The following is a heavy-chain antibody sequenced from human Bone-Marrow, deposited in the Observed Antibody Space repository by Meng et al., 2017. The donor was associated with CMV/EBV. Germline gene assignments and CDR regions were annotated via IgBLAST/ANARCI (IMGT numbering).Heavy chain of an antibody. Sequence: ASVKVSCKASGYTFTSYYMHCVRQDPGQGLEWMGWINRSSGGTNYAQKFQGRLTMTRDASINTAYMELSRLRSDDTAVYYCARQPKFGLTTYYFDYWGQGTLVTVSS. CDR2: INRSSGGT. V-gene: IGHV1-2*02. D-gene: IGHD3-16*01. J-gene: IGHJ4*02. CDR1: GYTFTSYY. CDR3: ARQPKFGLTTYYFDY.